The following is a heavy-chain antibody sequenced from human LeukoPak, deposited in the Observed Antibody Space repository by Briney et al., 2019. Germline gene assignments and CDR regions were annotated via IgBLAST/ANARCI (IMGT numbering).Heavy chain of an antibody. CDR1: GGSIMVAAYS. J-gene: IGHJ4*02. D-gene: IGHD4-11*01. CDR2: IYYSGRT. V-gene: IGHV4-30-2*01. CDR3: AREGVTKYYFDY. Sequence: PSETLSLTCTVSGGSIMVAAYSWSWIRQPPGKGLEWIGYIYYSGRTYYNPSLKSRVTISVDTSKNQFSLKLSSVTAADTAVYYCAREGVTKYYFDYWGQGTLVTVSS.